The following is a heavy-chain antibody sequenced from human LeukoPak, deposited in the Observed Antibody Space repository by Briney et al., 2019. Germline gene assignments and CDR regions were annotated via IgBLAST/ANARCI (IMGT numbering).Heavy chain of an antibody. CDR3: ARDAKIDFWSGYGDLNWFDP. Sequence: GGSLRLSCAASGFTFSSYAMHWGRQAPGEGLENVSAISSKGGSTYYANSVKGRFTISRDNSKNTLYLQMGSLRAEDMAVYYCARDAKIDFWSGYGDLNWFDPWGQGTLVTVSS. J-gene: IGHJ5*02. D-gene: IGHD3-3*01. CDR1: GFTFSSYA. V-gene: IGHV3-64*01. CDR2: ISSKGGST.